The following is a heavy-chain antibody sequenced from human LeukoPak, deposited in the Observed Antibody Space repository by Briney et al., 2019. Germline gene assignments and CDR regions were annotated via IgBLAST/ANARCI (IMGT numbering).Heavy chain of an antibody. Sequence: GGSLRLSCAPSGFSFRGNAIPWVREAPGKGLGWVALISFEGGNKYYAESMKGRFTISRDNSKSTLFLQMNTLGAEDTGVYYCARVRVRGVMIAYYSYSMDVWGQGTTVTVSS. CDR3: ARVRVRGVMIAYYSYSMDV. CDR2: ISFEGGNK. J-gene: IGHJ6*02. V-gene: IGHV3-30*03. D-gene: IGHD3-10*01. CDR1: GFSFRGNA.